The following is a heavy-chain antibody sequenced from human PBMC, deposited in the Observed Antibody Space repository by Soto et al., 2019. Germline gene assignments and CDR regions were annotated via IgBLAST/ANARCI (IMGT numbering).Heavy chain of an antibody. J-gene: IGHJ3*02. CDR2: TYYRSKWYN. D-gene: IGHD6-6*01. CDR1: GDSVSSNSAA. CDR3: AREKGAARPHAFDI. Sequence: TLSLTCAISGDSVSSNSAAWIWIRQSPSRGLERLGRTYYRSKWYNDYAVSVKGRITINPDTSKNQFSLQLNSVTPEDTAVYYCAREKGAARPHAFDIWGQGTTVTFS. V-gene: IGHV6-1*01.